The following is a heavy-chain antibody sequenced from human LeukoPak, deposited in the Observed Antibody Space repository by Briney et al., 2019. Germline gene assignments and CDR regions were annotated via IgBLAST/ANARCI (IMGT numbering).Heavy chain of an antibody. CDR2: ISTDGSTT. D-gene: IGHD1-14*01. CDR1: GFTFSDYW. J-gene: IGHJ4*02. Sequence: SGGSLRLSCAVSGFTFSDYWMHWVRQTPGKGLVWVSRISTDGSTTSYADSVKGRFTISRDNAKNTLYLQMNSLSAEDTAVYYCTRVGSGTTRDYWGQGNLVTVSS. V-gene: IGHV3-74*01. CDR3: TRVGSGTTRDY.